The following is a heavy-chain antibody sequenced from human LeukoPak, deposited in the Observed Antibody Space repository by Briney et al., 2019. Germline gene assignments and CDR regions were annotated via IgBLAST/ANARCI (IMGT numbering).Heavy chain of an antibody. J-gene: IGHJ5*02. D-gene: IGHD5-12*01. CDR3: AREGYSGYLNWFDP. Sequence: PGGSLRLSCAASGFTVSSNYMCWVRQAPGKGLEWVSVIYSGGSTYYADSVKGRFTISRDNSKNTLYLQMNSLRAEDTAVYYCAREGYSGYLNWFDPWGQGTLVTVSS. CDR1: GFTVSSNY. CDR2: IYSGGST. V-gene: IGHV3-66*01.